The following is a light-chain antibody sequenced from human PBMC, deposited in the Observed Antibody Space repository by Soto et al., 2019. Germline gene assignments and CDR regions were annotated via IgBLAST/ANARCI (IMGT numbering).Light chain of an antibody. J-gene: IGKJ2*01. Sequence: DITMTQSPSSLSASVGDRVTITCRASQSISSYLNWYQQKPGKAPKLLIYAASSLQSGVPSRFSGSGSGTDFTLTISSLQPEDFATYYCQQSYSTPRYTFGQGTKLEIK. V-gene: IGKV1-39*01. CDR1: QSISSY. CDR2: AAS. CDR3: QQSYSTPRYT.